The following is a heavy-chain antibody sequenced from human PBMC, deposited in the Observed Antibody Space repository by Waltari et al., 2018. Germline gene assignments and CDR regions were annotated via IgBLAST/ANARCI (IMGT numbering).Heavy chain of an antibody. D-gene: IGHD2-2*02. J-gene: IGHJ6*02. CDR1: GFTFSSYG. CDR2: IRYDGSNK. Sequence: QVQLVESGGGVVQPGGSLRLSCAASGFTFSSYGMHWVRQAPGKGLEWVAFIRYDGSNKYYADSVKGRFTISRDNSKNTLYLQMNSLRAEDTAVYYCAKDRIPTPPGYYYYYGMDVWGQGTTVIVSS. CDR3: AKDRIPTPPGYYYYYGMDV. V-gene: IGHV3-30*02.